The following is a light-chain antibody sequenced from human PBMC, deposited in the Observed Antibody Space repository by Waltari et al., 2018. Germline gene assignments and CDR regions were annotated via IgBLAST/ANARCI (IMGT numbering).Light chain of an antibody. CDR1: ALPKQF. Sequence: SYELTQPPSVSVSPGQTARITCSGDALPKQFAYWYQQKPGQGPVLVMYKDTERPSGIPERFSGSSSGTTVTLTISGAQAEDEADDHCQSADSSGTYDVFGTGTKVTVL. V-gene: IGLV3-25*03. CDR3: QSADSSGTYDV. J-gene: IGLJ1*01. CDR2: KDT.